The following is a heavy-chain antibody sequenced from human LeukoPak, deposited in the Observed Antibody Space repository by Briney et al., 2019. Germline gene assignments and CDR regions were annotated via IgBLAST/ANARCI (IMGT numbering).Heavy chain of an antibody. CDR2: IIPIFGTA. V-gene: IGHV1-69*13. CDR1: GYTLTELS. D-gene: IGHD2-2*02. CDR3: ATCARNFYCYRFDY. J-gene: IGHJ4*02. Sequence: ASVKVSCKVSGYTLTELSMHWVRQAPGQGLEWMGGIIPIFGTANYAQKFQGRVTITADESTSTAYMELSSLGSEDTAVYYCATCARNFYCYRFDYWGQGTLVTVSS.